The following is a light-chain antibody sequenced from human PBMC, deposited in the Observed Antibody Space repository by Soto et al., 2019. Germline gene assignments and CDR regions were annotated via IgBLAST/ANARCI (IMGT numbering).Light chain of an antibody. CDR1: SSDVGGYNY. Sequence: HSVLTQPPSASGSPGQSVAISCTGTSSDVGGYNYVSWYQQHPGKAPKLMIYEVNKRPSGVPERFSGSKSGTSASLAISGLQSEDEANSSCATWDGGLSGPFVFGTGTKVTVL. V-gene: IGLV2-8*01. J-gene: IGLJ1*01. CDR2: EVN. CDR3: ATWDGGLSGPFV.